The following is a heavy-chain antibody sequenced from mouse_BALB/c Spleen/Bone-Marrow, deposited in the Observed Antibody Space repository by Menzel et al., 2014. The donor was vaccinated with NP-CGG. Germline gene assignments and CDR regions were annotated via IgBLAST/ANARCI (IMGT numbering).Heavy chain of an antibody. CDR1: GFNIKDTY. V-gene: IGHV14-3*02. D-gene: IGHD1-1*01. J-gene: IGHJ4*01. CDR3: ARYYYRTMDY. Sequence: EVQLQQSGAELVKPGASVKLSCTASGFNIKDTYMHWVKQRPEQGLEWIGRIDPANGNTKYDPKFQGRATGTADTSSSTAYLQLSSLTSEDTAVHYCARYYYRTMDYWGQGTSVTVSS. CDR2: IDPANGNT.